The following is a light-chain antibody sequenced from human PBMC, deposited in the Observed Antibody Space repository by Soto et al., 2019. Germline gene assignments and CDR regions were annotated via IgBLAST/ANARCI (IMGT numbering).Light chain of an antibody. J-gene: IGKJ1*01. V-gene: IGKV3-20*01. Sequence: EIVLTQSPGTLSLSPGERATLSCRASKSVSSSYLAWYQQKPGQAPRLLIYGASSRATGIPDRFSGSGSGTDFTHTTSRREPEDFAVYYCQQYASSPKWTFGQGTKVEIK. CDR3: QQYASSPKWT. CDR2: GAS. CDR1: KSVSSSY.